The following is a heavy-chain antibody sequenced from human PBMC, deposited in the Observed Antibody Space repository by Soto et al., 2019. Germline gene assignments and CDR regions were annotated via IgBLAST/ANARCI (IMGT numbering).Heavy chain of an antibody. D-gene: IGHD2-2*01. CDR1: GFTFSRYW. J-gene: IGHJ4*02. CDR3: ARGEYCTGTSCHGYGSGD. Sequence: EVQLVESGGGLVQPGGSLRLSCAVSGFTFSRYWMHWVRQAPGKGLVWVSRIYSDESSTSYADSVKGRFTISRDNAXXTXXLQMNSLRAEDTAVYYCARGEYCTGTSCHGYGSGDWGQGTLVTVSS. V-gene: IGHV3-74*01. CDR2: IYSDESST.